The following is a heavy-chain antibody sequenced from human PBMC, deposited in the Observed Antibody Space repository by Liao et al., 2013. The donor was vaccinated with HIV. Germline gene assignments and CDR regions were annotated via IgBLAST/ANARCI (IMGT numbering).Heavy chain of an antibody. J-gene: IGHJ5*02. Sequence: QLQLQESGPGLVKPSETLSLTCTVSGGSISSSSYYWGWIRQPPGKGLEWIGTIYYSGNTYYNPSLNSRVTISVDTSKNQFSLKLSSVTAADTAVYYCARAPSTHYVVLVVVETISDPSGDGT. CDR1: GGSISSSSYY. CDR2: IYYSGNT. V-gene: IGHV4-39*07. CDR3: ARAPSTHYVVLVVVETISDP. D-gene: IGHD2-15*01.